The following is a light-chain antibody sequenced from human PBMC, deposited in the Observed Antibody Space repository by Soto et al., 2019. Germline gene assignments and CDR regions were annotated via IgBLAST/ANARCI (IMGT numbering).Light chain of an antibody. CDR3: QQYKNWPPLT. J-gene: IGKJ4*01. V-gene: IGKV3-15*01. CDR1: QSVSYN. Sequence: EIVMTQSPATLSVSPGETATLSCRASQSVSYNLAWYQQKPGQGPRLLIYGAFTRATGIPARFSGSGSGPDFTLTISSLQSEDFAVYYCQQYKNWPPLTFGGGTKVEIK. CDR2: GAF.